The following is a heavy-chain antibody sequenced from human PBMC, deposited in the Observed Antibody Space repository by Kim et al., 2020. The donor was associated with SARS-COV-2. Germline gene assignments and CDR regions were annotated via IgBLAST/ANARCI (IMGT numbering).Heavy chain of an antibody. V-gene: IGHV1-69*13. CDR2: IIPIFGTA. J-gene: IGHJ6*02. Sequence: SVKVSCKASGGTFSSYAISWVRQAPGQGLEWMGGIIPIFGTANYAQKFQGRVTITADESTSTAYMELSSQRSEDTPGYYFARDRGGYEPHEPYGMDVWG. D-gene: IGHD5-12*01. CDR3: ARDRGGYEPHEPYGMDV. CDR1: GGTFSSYA.